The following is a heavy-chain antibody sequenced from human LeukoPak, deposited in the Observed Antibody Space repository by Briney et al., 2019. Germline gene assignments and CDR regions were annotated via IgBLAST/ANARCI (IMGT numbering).Heavy chain of an antibody. D-gene: IGHD3-22*01. J-gene: IGHJ4*02. CDR3: AREAITYDSSGYYGYSDY. Sequence: GRSLRLSCAASGFTFSSYAMHWVRQAPGKGLEWVAVISYDGSNKYYADSVKGRFTISRDNSKNTLYLQMNSLRAEDTAVYYCAREAITYDSSGYYGYSDYWGQGTLVTVSS. CDR2: ISYDGSNK. CDR1: GFTFSSYA. V-gene: IGHV3-30*04.